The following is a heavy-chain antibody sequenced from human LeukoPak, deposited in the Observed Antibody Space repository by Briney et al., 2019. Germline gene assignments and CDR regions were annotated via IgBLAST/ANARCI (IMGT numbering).Heavy chain of an antibody. CDR1: GFTFSSYS. CDR2: ISSSSSYI. CDR3: ARDWAMARITIFGQTTTSMDV. V-gene: IGHV3-21*01. J-gene: IGHJ6*03. Sequence: KPGGSLRLSCAASGFTFSSYSMNWVRQAPGKGLEWVSSISSSSSYIYYADSVKGRFTISRDNAKNSLYLQMNSLRAEDTAVYYCARDWAMARITIFGQTTTSMDVWGKGTTVTVSS. D-gene: IGHD3-3*01.